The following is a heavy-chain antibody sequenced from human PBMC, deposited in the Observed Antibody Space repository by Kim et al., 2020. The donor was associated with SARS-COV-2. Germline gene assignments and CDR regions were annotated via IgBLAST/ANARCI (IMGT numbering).Heavy chain of an antibody. V-gene: IGHV3-48*02. J-gene: IGHJ4*02. D-gene: IGHD1-26*01. CDR3: ASGVQNRGSSSFGD. Sequence: YADSVKGQFTISRDNAKNALYLQMSSLGDGDTAVYFCASGVQNRGSSSFGDWGQGTLVTVSS.